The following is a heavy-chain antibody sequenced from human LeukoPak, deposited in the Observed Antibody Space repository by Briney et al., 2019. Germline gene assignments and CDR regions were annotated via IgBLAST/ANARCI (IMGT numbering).Heavy chain of an antibody. Sequence: SETLSLTCTVSGGSISSSSYYWGWIRQPPGKGLEWIGSIYYSGSTYYNPSLKSRVTISVDTSKNQFSLKLSSVTAADTAVYYCARGLKQWLVRRWFDPWGQGTLVTVSS. CDR1: GGSISSSSYY. CDR2: IYYSGST. CDR3: ARGLKQWLVRRWFDP. D-gene: IGHD6-19*01. V-gene: IGHV4-39*07. J-gene: IGHJ5*02.